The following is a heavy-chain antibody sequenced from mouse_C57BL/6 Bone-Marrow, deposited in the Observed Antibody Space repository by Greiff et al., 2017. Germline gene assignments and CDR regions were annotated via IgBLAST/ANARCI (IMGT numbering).Heavy chain of an antibody. V-gene: IGHV1-5*01. Sequence: EVQLQQSGAELARPGASVKMSCKTSGYTFTSYWMHWVKQRPGQGLEWIGDINPGNSYTKYNQKFKGKDKLTAVTAASTAYMQLSSLTTEYSAVYYCRYYGGRRAYWGQGTPVTVSA. CDR1: GYTFTSYW. CDR2: INPGNSYT. CDR3: RYYGGRRAY. J-gene: IGHJ3*01. D-gene: IGHD1-1*01.